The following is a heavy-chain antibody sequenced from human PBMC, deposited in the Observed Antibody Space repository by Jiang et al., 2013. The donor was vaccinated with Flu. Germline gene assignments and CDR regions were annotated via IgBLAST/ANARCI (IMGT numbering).Heavy chain of an antibody. J-gene: IGHJ4*02. Sequence: VQLVESGGGVAQPGRSLRLSCAASGFTFSSYGMHWVRQAPGKGLEWVAVIWYDGSNKYYADSVKGRFTISRDNSKNTLYLQMNSLRAEDTAVYYCARRYGGNPGVDYVGQGTLVTVSS. D-gene: IGHD4-23*01. V-gene: IGHV3-33*01. CDR1: GFTFSSYG. CDR2: IWYDGSNK. CDR3: ARRYGGNPGVDY.